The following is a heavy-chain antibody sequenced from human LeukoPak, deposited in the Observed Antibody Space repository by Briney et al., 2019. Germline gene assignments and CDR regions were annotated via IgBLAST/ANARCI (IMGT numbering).Heavy chain of an antibody. CDR3: ARGAGTMRGWFDP. J-gene: IGHJ5*02. Sequence: LGGSLRLSCAASGFTFSTYTMSWVRQAPGKGLEWVSAISGSGGSTYYVDSVKGRFTISRDNSKNTLYLQMNSQRAEDTAVYFCARGAGTMRGWFDPWGQGTLVTVSS. CDR1: GFTFSTYT. D-gene: IGHD1-7*01. V-gene: IGHV3-23*01. CDR2: ISGSGGST.